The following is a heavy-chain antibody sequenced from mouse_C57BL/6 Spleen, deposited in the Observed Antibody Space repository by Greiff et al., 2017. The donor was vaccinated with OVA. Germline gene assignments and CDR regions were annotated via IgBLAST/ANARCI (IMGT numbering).Heavy chain of an antibody. Sequence: VQGVEPGPELVKPGASVKLSCKASGYAFSSSWMNWVKQRPGKGLEWIGRIYPGDGDTNYNGKFKGKATLTADKSSSTAYMQLSSLTSADSAVYFCARDYGSFDYWGQGTTLTVSA. CDR2: IYPGDGDT. D-gene: IGHD1-1*01. V-gene: IGHV1-82*01. CDR3: ARDYGSFDY. CDR1: GYAFSSSW. J-gene: IGHJ2*01.